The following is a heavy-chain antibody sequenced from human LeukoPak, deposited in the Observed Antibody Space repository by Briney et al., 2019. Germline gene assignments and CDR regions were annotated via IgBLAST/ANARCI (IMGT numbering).Heavy chain of an antibody. CDR1: GGSISSYY. J-gene: IGHJ3*01. CDR2: IYYTGST. CDR3: ARDSPPLNGDYVDAFDL. Sequence: SETLSLTCTVSGGSISSYYWSWIRQPPGKGLEWIGYIYYTGSTDYNPSLESRVTISVDTSKNQFSLNLSYVTAADTAVYYCARDSPPLNGDYVDAFDLWGQGTMVTVSS. V-gene: IGHV4-59*01. D-gene: IGHD4-17*01.